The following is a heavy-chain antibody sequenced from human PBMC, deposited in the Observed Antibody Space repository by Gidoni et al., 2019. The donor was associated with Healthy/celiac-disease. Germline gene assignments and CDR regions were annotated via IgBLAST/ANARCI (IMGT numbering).Heavy chain of an antibody. CDR3: ARGGAVTTEYFQH. J-gene: IGHJ1*01. D-gene: IGHD4-17*01. CDR1: GYTFTGYY. Sequence: QVPLVQSGAEVKQPGASVTVSCKASGYTFTGYYMHWVRQAPGQGLEWMGWINPNSGGTNYAQKFQGRVTMTRDTSISTAYMELSRLRSDETAVYYCARGGAVTTEYFQHWGQGTLVTVSS. V-gene: IGHV1-2*02. CDR2: INPNSGGT.